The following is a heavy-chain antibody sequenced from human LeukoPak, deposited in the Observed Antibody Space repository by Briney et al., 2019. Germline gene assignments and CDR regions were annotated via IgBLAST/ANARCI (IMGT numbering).Heavy chain of an antibody. V-gene: IGHV1-2*02. CDR2: INPNSGGT. Sequence: ASVKVSCKASGYTFTGYYIHWVREAPGQGLEWMGWINPNSGGTNYAQKFQGRVTMTRDTSISTAYMELSRLRSDDTAVYYCARDPISSGYYFTYNWFDPWGQGTLVTVSS. J-gene: IGHJ5*02. CDR1: GYTFTGYY. CDR3: ARDPISSGYYFTYNWFDP. D-gene: IGHD3-22*01.